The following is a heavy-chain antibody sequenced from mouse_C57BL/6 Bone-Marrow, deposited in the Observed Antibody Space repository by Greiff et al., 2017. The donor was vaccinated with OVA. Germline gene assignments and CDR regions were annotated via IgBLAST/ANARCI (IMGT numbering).Heavy chain of an antibody. Sequence: EVRLVESGGGLLRPGGSLKLPCEASEFTFSSYAMSWFRETPEKRLEWVATISDGGSYTYYPYNVKGRFTISRDNAKNNLYLQMSHLKSEDTAMYYCARVSKRAMDYWGQGTSVTVSS. J-gene: IGHJ4*01. CDR2: ISDGGSYT. CDR1: EFTFSSYA. D-gene: IGHD2-5*01. CDR3: ARVSKRAMDY. V-gene: IGHV5-4*03.